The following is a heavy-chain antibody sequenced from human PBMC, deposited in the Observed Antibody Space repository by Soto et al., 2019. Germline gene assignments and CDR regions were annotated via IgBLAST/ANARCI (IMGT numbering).Heavy chain of an antibody. CDR3: ARGRALYRNYDS. J-gene: IGHJ5*01. CDR1: GGSISSGDYF. CDR2: IYYSGST. D-gene: IGHD4-4*01. Sequence: QVQLQESGPGLVKPSQTLSLTCTVSGGSISSGDYFWSWIRQYQGKGLEWIGYIYYSGSTYYNPSPKPRVTISLDTSKSQFSLKLSSMTAADTAVYYCARGRALYRNYDSWGQGTLVTVSS. V-gene: IGHV4-31*03.